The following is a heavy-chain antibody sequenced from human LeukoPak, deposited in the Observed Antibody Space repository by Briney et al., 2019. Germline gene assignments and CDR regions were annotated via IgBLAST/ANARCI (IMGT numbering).Heavy chain of an antibody. D-gene: IGHD1-26*01. J-gene: IGHJ4*02. CDR1: GGFFGGYY. CDR3: ARGVGATKPDY. CDR2: IYYSGST. V-gene: IGHV4-59*01. Sequence: SETLSLTCAVQGGFFGGYYWSWIRQPPGKGLEWIGYIYYSGSTNYNPSLKSRVTISVDTSKNQFSLKLSSVTAADTAVYYCARGVGATKPDYWGQGTLVTVSS.